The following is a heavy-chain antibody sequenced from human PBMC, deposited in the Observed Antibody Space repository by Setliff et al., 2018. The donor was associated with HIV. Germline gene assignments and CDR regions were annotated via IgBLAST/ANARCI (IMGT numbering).Heavy chain of an antibody. CDR2: IYSSGST. Sequence: SETLSLTCNVSGDSITSVTYYWSWIRQPAGKGLDWIGRIYSSGSTSYNPSLKSRVTISIDTSKNQFSLTLTSVTAADTAVYYCARTEWELHRVNDAFDVWGQGTMVTVSS. CDR3: ARTEWELHRVNDAFDV. V-gene: IGHV4-61*02. J-gene: IGHJ3*01. CDR1: GDSITSVTYY. D-gene: IGHD1-26*01.